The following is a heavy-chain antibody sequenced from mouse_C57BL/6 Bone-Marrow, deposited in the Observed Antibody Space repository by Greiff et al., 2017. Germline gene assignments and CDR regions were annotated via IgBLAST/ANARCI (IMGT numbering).Heavy chain of an antibody. D-gene: IGHD2-5*01. CDR2: IYPGSGST. V-gene: IGHV1-55*01. CDR1: GYTFTSYW. J-gene: IGHJ1*03. CDR3: ARPYYSNYWYVDV. Sequence: QVQLQQPVAELVKPGASVKMSCKASGYTFTSYWITWVKPRPGQGLEWIGDIYPGSGSTNYNEKFKSKATLTVDTSSSTAYMQLSSLTSEDSAVYYCARPYYSNYWYVDVWGTGTTVTVSS.